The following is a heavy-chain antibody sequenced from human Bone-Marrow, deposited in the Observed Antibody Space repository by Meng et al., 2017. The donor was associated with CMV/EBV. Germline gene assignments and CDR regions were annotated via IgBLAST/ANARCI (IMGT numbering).Heavy chain of an antibody. CDR2: SNAGNGNT. CDR3: ARDLRHGGSYYAFDY. J-gene: IGHJ4*02. Sequence: ASVKVSCKASGYTFTSYAMHWVRQAPGQRLEWMGWSNAGNGNTKYSQEFQGRVTITRDTSASTAYMELRSLRSDDTAVYYCARDLRHGGSYYAFDYWGQGTLVTVSS. V-gene: IGHV1-3*02. D-gene: IGHD1-26*01. CDR1: GYTFTSYA.